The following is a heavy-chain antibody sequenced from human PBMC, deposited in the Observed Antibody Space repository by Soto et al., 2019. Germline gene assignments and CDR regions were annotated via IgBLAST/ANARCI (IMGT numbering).Heavy chain of an antibody. D-gene: IGHD1-26*01. CDR1: GFTFSSYA. Sequence: EVQLLESGGGLVQPGGSLGLSCAASGFTFSSYALSWVRQAPGKGLEWVSTISGRGGNAYYADSVKGGFTISRDNSKNTLHLQMNSLRADDTAVYYCAKDGASGSYPPYYYYGMDVWGQGTTVTVSS. CDR2: ISGRGGNA. V-gene: IGHV3-23*01. J-gene: IGHJ6*02. CDR3: AKDGASGSYPPYYYYGMDV.